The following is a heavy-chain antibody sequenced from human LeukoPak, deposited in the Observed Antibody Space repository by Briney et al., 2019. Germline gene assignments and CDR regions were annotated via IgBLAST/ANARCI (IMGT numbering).Heavy chain of an antibody. CDR2: ISAYNGNT. D-gene: IGHD1-26*01. CDR1: GYTFTSYG. Sequence: ASVKVSCKASGYTFTSYGISWVRQAPGQGLEWMGWISAYNGNTNYAQKLQGRVTMTTDTSTSTAYMELSRLRSDDTAVYYCARELYSGSYFDYWGQGTLVTVSS. J-gene: IGHJ4*02. CDR3: ARELYSGSYFDY. V-gene: IGHV1-18*01.